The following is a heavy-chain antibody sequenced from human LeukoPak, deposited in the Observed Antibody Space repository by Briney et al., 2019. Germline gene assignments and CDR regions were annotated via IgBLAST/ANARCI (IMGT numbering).Heavy chain of an antibody. CDR1: GFTFSSYA. J-gene: IGHJ6*03. D-gene: IGHD6-19*01. V-gene: IGHV3-23*01. CDR2: IRSSGDTT. Sequence: GGSLRLSCAASGFTFSSYAMSWVRQAPGKGLEWVSGIRSSGDTTYYADSVKGRFTVSRDNSESTLYLQMNSLRAEDTAVYYCAKYFSSDWYEGGLRHYYMDVWGKGTTVTVSS. CDR3: AKYFSSDWYEGGLRHYYMDV.